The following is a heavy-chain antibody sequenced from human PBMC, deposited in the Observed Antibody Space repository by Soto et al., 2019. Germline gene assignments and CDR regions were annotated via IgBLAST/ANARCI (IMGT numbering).Heavy chain of an antibody. J-gene: IGHJ3*02. V-gene: IGHV1-69*13. CDR2: IIPIFGTA. D-gene: IGHD3-22*01. CDR3: ARERTRIYYYDSTGPLFDI. CDR1: GGTFSSYA. Sequence: SVKVSCKASGGTFSSYAISWVRQAPGQGLEWMGGIIPIFGTANYAQKFQGRVTITADESTGTAYMELSSLRSEDTAVYYCARERTRIYYYDSTGPLFDIWGQGTMVTVSS.